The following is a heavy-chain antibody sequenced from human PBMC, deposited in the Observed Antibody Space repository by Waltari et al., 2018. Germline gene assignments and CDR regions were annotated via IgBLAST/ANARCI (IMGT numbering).Heavy chain of an antibody. CDR3: ARGDHDSSGYYFPADY. CDR1: GGTFYRYE. V-gene: IGHV1-69*01. D-gene: IGHD3-22*01. J-gene: IGHJ4*02. Sequence: QVQLVQSGAEMKKPGSSVKVSCKASGGTFYRYEMHWVRQAPGQGLEWMGGIIPILETTNYAQKFQGRVTITADESTSTAYMELSSLRSEDTAVYYCARGDHDSSGYYFPADYWGQGTLVTVSS. CDR2: IIPILETT.